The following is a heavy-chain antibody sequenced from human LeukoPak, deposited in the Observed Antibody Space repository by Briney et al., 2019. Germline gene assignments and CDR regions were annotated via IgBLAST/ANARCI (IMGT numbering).Heavy chain of an antibody. J-gene: IGHJ4*02. V-gene: IGHV3-74*01. D-gene: IGHD3-22*01. CDR1: GFTFNNYW. CDR2: FTSDESST. Sequence: GSLRLSCAASGFTFNNYWVHWVRQAPGKGLVWVSPFTSDESSTNYADSVKGRFTISRDNAKNTLYLQMNSLRAEDTAVYYCAKDYYYDSSGYPRYFDYWGQGTLVTVSS. CDR3: AKDYYYDSSGYPRYFDY.